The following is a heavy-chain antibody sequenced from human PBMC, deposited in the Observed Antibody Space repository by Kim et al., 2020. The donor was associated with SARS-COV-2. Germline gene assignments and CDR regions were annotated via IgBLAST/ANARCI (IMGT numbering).Heavy chain of an antibody. J-gene: IGHJ6*02. CDR1: GGTFSSYA. V-gene: IGHV1-69*13. D-gene: IGHD6-13*01. Sequence: SVKVSCKASGGTFSSYAISWVRQAPGQGLKWMGGIIPIFGTANYAQKFQGRVTITAAESTSTAYMELSSLRSEDTAVYYCARGGWGRIAAAGTIAVALRHYYYYGMDVWGQGTTVTVSS. CDR2: IIPIFGTA. CDR3: ARGGWGRIAAAGTIAVALRHYYYYGMDV.